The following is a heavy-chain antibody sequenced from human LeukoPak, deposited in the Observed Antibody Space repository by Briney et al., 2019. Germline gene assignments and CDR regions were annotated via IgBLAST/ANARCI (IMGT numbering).Heavy chain of an antibody. Sequence: PGGSLRLSCEASGFDIRDYYMSWVRQAPGKGLEWVGDIRHDGSNVYNVDLVRGRFTISRDIGKNSLFLQMNSLKGEDTAVYYCARDGSGTDFSLDHWGQGTLVSVSS. CDR3: ARDGSGTDFSLDH. CDR1: GFDIRDYY. V-gene: IGHV3-7*04. D-gene: IGHD3-10*01. J-gene: IGHJ4*02. CDR2: IRHDGSNV.